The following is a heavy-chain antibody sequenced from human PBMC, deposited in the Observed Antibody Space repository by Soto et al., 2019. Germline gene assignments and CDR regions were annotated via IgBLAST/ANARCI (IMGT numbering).Heavy chain of an antibody. J-gene: IGHJ4*02. CDR2: INAGNGNT. Sequence: GASVKVSCKASGYTFTTYGIHWVRQAPGQRLEWMGWINAGNGNTKYSQKFLGRVSISRDTSASTVYMELSSLSSEDTAVFYCARTAVTTHDFDYWGQGTLVTVSS. CDR1: GYTFTTYG. D-gene: IGHD4-4*01. V-gene: IGHV1-3*01. CDR3: ARTAVTTHDFDY.